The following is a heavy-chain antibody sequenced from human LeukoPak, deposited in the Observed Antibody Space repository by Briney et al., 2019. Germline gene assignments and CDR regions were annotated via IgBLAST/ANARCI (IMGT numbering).Heavy chain of an antibody. Sequence: SQTLSLTYAISGDSVSSNSAAWNWIRQSPSRGLEWLGRTYYRSKWFNDYAVSVKSRISLHPDTSKNQFSLQLNSLTPEDTAVYYCARVLTASNTKGAFDYWDQGTLVTVSS. J-gene: IGHJ4*02. CDR1: GDSVSSNSAA. D-gene: IGHD7-27*01. V-gene: IGHV6-1*01. CDR3: ARVLTASNTKGAFDY. CDR2: TYYRSKWFN.